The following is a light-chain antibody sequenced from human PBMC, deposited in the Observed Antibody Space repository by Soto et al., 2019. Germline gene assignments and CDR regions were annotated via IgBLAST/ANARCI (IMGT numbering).Light chain of an antibody. V-gene: IGLV2-8*01. CDR3: TSYAGTNSLL. CDR1: SSDVGAYNY. J-gene: IGLJ1*01. Sequence: QSALTQPPSASGSPGQSVTISCTGTSSDVGAYNYVSWYQLHPGRAPKLMIYYVSERPSGVPERFSGSKSGNMASLTVSGLQDEDEAEYYCTSYAGTNSLLFGTGTKLTVL. CDR2: YVS.